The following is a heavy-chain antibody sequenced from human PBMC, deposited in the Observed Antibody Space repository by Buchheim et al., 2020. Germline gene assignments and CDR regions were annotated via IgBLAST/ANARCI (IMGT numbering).Heavy chain of an antibody. CDR1: GYTFTIYD. J-gene: IGHJ5*02. CDR3: ARGLGYCSGGSCYSVRGGNNWFDP. V-gene: IGHV1-8*01. Sequence: QVQLVQSGAEVKKPGASVKVSCKASGYTFTIYDINWVRQATGQGLEWMGWMNPNSGNTGYAQKFQGRVTMTRNTSISTAYMELSSLRSEDTAVYYCARGLGYCSGGSCYSVRGGNNWFDPWGQGTL. D-gene: IGHD2-15*01. CDR2: MNPNSGNT.